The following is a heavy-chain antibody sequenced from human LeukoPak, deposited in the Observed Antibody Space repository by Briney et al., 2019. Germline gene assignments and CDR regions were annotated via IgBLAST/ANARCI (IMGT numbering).Heavy chain of an antibody. J-gene: IGHJ4*02. V-gene: IGHV3-30*18. D-gene: IGHD1-1*01. CDR1: IFVFSEYY. CDR3: AKGRRTGFVDY. CDR2: ITNDGSRQ. Sequence: PGGSLRLSCEPSIFVFSEYYMHWVRLAPGKGQEWLAVITNDGSRQFYADSVKGRFTVSRDNSKSLLFLQMESLRHDDTGIYYCAKGRRTGFVDYWGQGALVTVSS.